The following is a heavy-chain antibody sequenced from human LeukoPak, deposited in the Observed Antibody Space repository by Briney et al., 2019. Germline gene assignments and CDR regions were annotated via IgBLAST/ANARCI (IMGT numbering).Heavy chain of an antibody. D-gene: IGHD3-3*01. J-gene: IGHJ4*02. CDR3: AREMYYDFWSGPGPFDY. V-gene: IGHV1-18*01. Sequence: ASVKVSCKASGYIFTNYGISWVRQAPGQGLEWMGWISAYNGNTNYPQKLQGGVTMTIETSTSTAYMELRSLRSDDTAVYYCAREMYYDFWSGPGPFDYWGQGTLVTVSS. CDR1: GYIFTNYG. CDR2: ISAYNGNT.